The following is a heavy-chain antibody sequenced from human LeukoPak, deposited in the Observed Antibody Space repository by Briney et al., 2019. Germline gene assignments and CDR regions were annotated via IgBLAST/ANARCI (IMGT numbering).Heavy chain of an antibody. CDR3: ARNHFANPALHYYMDL. J-gene: IGHJ6*03. CDR2: IYTSGST. D-gene: IGHD2-21*01. Sequence: SETLSLTCTVSGGSISSYYWSWIRQPPGKGLEWIGYIYTSGSTNYNPSLKSRVTISVDTSTNQFSLKLSSVTAADTAVYYCARNHFANPALHYYMDLWGKGTTVTVSS. CDR1: GGSISSYY. V-gene: IGHV4-4*09.